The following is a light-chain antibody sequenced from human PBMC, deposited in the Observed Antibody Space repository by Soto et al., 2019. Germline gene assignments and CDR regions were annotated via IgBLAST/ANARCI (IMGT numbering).Light chain of an antibody. CDR3: QHYVTSLTT. V-gene: IGKV3-20*01. CDR1: QTVTSNY. Sequence: EIVLTQSPGTLSLSPGERATLSCGASQTVTSNYLAWYQQKPGQAPRLLIFGASIRVTGIPDRFISSGSGTDFTLTISRLEPEDFAVYYCQHYVTSLTTLGQGTKVDIK. CDR2: GAS. J-gene: IGKJ1*01.